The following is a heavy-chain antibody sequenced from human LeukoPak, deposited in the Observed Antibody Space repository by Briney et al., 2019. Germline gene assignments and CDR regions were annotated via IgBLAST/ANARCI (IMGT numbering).Heavy chain of an antibody. D-gene: IGHD2-2*02. CDR3: ARRYCSSTSCYKGNAFDI. CDR2: IYISVST. CDR1: GGSISSGSDY. J-gene: IGHJ3*02. Sequence: PSQTLSLTSTLSGGSISSGSDYWSWIRQPAGKGLGWIGCIYISVSTNYKHSLKSRVTISVDTSKNQFSLKLSSVTAADTAVYYCARRYCSSTSCYKGNAFDIWGQGTMVTVSS. V-gene: IGHV4-61*02.